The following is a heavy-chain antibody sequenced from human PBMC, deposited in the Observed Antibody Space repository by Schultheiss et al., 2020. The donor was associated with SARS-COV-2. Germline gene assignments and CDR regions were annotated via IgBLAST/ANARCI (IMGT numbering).Heavy chain of an antibody. D-gene: IGHD5-18*01. J-gene: IGHJ4*02. CDR3: ATLGDTALGIDY. CDR1: GGSISSYY. V-gene: IGHV4-59*08. CDR2: IYYTGTT. Sequence: SETLSLTCTVSGGSISSYYWSWIRQPPGKGLEWIGYIYYTGTTNYDPSLRSRVTISVDTSKNQFSLKLSSVTAADTAVYYCATLGDTALGIDYWGQGTLVTVSS.